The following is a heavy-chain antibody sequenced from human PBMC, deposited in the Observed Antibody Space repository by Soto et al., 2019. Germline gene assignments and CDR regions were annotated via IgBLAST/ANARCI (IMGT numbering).Heavy chain of an antibody. CDR3: ARQKIGDVIVVPASIPTAGGLYGLDV. CDR1: AYSFTTYW. V-gene: IGHV5-10-1*01. J-gene: IGHJ6*02. D-gene: IGHD2-2*01. CDR2: IDPRDSYT. Sequence: GASLKISCTGSAYSFTTYWINRVRQMPGKGLEWMGRIDPRDSYTNYSPSFQGHVSISADKSISTAYRQWNSLKASDSAIYYCARQKIGDVIVVPASIPTAGGLYGLDVWGQGTTVTVSS.